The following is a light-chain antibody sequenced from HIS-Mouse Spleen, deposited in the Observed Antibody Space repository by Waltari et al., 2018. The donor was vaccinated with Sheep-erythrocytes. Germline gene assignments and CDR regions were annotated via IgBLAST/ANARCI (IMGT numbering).Light chain of an antibody. CDR1: SSDVGGYSY. Sequence: QSALTQPPSAAGSPGQSVTISGTGTSSDVGGYSYASWYQPHPGKAPKLMIYEVSKRPSGVPVRFSGSKSGNTASLTVSGLQAEDEADYYCSSYAGSNNWVFGGGTKLTVL. V-gene: IGLV2-8*01. CDR2: EVS. J-gene: IGLJ3*02. CDR3: SSYAGSNNWV.